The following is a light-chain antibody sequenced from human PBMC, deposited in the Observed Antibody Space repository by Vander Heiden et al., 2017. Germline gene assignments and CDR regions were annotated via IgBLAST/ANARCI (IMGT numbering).Light chain of an antibody. J-gene: IGKJ5*01. CDR2: AAS. CDR3: QVTDSDPQLT. CDR1: HSISRH. V-gene: IGKV1-39*01. Sequence: ASHSISRHLNWYQQKPGGVPKLLIYAASSVQSGVPSRFIGSRFGTHFTLTISNLQHEDFATYYCQVTDSDPQLTFGQGTRVEIK.